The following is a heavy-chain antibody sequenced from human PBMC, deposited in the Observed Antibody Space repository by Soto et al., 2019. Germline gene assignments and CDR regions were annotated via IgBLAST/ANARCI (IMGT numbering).Heavy chain of an antibody. D-gene: IGHD5-18*01. CDR1: GGSISSSSYY. J-gene: IGHJ4*02. V-gene: IGHV4-39*01. CDR2: IYYSGST. Sequence: SETLSLTCTVSGGSISSSSYYWGWIRQPPGKGLEWIGSIYYSGSTYYNPSLKSRVTISVDTSKNQFSLKLSSVTAADTAVYYCASGYSYGYGDFFDYWGQGTLVTVSS. CDR3: ASGYSYGYGDFFDY.